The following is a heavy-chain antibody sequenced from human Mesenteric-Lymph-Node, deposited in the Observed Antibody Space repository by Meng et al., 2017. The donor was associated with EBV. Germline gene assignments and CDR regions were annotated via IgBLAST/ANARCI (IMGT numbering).Heavy chain of an antibody. CDR3: ARLTDY. CDR1: GFTFSSHS. J-gene: IGHJ4*02. V-gene: IGHV3-23*04. Sequence: VQLVESGGGVVQPGRSLILSCAASGFTFSSHSMSWVRQAPGKGLEWVSAITGNGGNTYYADSVKGRFTISRDNSKNTVYLQMNSLRAEDTAVYYCARLTDYWGQGTLVTVSS. D-gene: IGHD3-9*01. CDR2: ITGNGGNT.